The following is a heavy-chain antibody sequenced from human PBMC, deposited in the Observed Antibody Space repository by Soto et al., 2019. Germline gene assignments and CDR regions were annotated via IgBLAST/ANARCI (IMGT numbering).Heavy chain of an antibody. CDR2: ISTYNGNT. V-gene: IGHV1-18*01. J-gene: IGHJ4*02. D-gene: IGHD6-13*01. Sequence: QVQLVQSGPEVKKPGASVKVSCKASGYTFTSYGINWVRQAPGQGLEWMGWISTYNGNTNYAQKLQGRVTMTTDTSTSTAYMALRSLRSDDPAVYYCARDGSSTWYEPLAYWGEGTLVTVSS. CDR3: ARDGSSTWYEPLAY. CDR1: GYTFTSYG.